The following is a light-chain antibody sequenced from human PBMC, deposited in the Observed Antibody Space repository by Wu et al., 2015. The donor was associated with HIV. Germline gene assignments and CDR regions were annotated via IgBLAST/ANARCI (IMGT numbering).Light chain of an antibody. Sequence: EIVLTQSPGTLSLSPGERATLSCRASQSVTSSNIAWYQQKRGQAPRLLIYDASSRATGIPDRFSGSGSGTDFTLTISRMEPEDFAVYYCQQYGSSPRTFGQGTKVEI. J-gene: IGKJ1*01. CDR3: QQYGSSPRT. V-gene: IGKV3-20*01. CDR2: DAS. CDR1: QSVTSSN.